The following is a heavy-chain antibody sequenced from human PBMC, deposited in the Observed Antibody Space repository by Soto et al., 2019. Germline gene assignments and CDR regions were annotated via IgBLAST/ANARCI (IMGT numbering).Heavy chain of an antibody. J-gene: IGHJ3*01. CDR1: GFSLSTSGVG. V-gene: IGHV2-5*02. CDR3: AHSRGGSYLGDAFD. CDR2: IYWDDDK. Sequence: QITLKESGPTLVKPTQTLTLTCTFSGFSLSTSGVGVGWIRQPPGKALEWLALIYWDDDKRYSPSLKSRLTITKDTSKNQVVLTLTNMDPVDTAPYYCAHSRGGSYLGDAFDLGPRDNGHRLF. D-gene: IGHD1-26*01.